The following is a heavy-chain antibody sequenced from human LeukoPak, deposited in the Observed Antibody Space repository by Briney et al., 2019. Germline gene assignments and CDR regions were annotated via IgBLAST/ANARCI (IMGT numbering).Heavy chain of an antibody. V-gene: IGHV1-2*02. J-gene: IGHJ4*02. CDR2: INPNIGDT. CDR1: AYTFTDYF. CDR3: ARDRSAVAGGGLDY. Sequence: GASVKVSCMPSAYTFTDYFMYCVRQAPGQGLEWRGRINPNIGDTNYAQKFQGRVTMTRDTSVSTAYMELSRLRSDDQAVYYCARDRSAVAGGGLDYWGQGTLVTVSS. D-gene: IGHD6-19*01.